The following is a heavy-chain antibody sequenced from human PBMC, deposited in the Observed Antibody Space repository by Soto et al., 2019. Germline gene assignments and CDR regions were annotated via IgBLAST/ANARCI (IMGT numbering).Heavy chain of an antibody. D-gene: IGHD3-22*01. Sequence: GGSLRLSCAASGFTFSSYEMNWVRQAPGKGLEWASYISSSGSTIYYADSVKGRFTISRDNAKNSLYLQMNSLRAEDTAVYYCARERWXYYDSSGYYNYYYGMDVWGQGTTVTVSS. V-gene: IGHV3-48*03. CDR1: GFTFSSYE. CDR2: ISSSGSTI. CDR3: ARERWXYYDSSGYYNYYYGMDV. J-gene: IGHJ6*02.